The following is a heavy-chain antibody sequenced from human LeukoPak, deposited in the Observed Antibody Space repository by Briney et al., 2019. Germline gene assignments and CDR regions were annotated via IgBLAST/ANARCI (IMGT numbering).Heavy chain of an antibody. CDR2: ISWNSGSI. CDR3: AKAKRSIAARTAFDY. V-gene: IGHV3-9*01. J-gene: IGHJ4*02. Sequence: GGSLRLSCAASGFTFSSYSMNWVRQAPGKGLEWVSGISWNSGSIGYADSVKGRFTISRDNAKNSLYLQMNSLRAEDTALYYCAKAKRSIAARTAFDYWGQGTLVTVSS. D-gene: IGHD6-6*01. CDR1: GFTFSSYS.